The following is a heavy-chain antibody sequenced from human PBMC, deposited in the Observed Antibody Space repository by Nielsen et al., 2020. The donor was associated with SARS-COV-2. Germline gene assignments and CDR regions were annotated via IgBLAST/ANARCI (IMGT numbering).Heavy chain of an antibody. V-gene: IGHV1-8*01. D-gene: IGHD5-24*01. CDR2: MSPNSGNM. CDR3: AREDVGRDGTSWLDH. J-gene: IGHJ5*02. CDR1: GYTFTSYD. Sequence: ASVKVSCKASGYTFTSYDINWVRQAPGQGLEWMRWMSPNSGNMGYAQKFQGRLTVTRNTSISTVYMELSSLRSDDTAVYFCAREDVGRDGTSWLDHWGQGALVTVSS.